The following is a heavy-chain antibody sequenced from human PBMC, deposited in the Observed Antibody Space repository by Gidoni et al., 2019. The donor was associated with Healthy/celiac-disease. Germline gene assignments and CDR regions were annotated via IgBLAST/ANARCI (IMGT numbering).Heavy chain of an antibody. CDR3: ARSRASGSFGGDYFDY. D-gene: IGHD1-26*01. CDR1: GGSLSGYY. J-gene: IGHJ4*02. CDR2: INHSGST. Sequence: QVQLQQWGAGLLKPSATLSLTCAVYGGSLSGYYWSWIRQPPGKGLEWIGEINHSGSTNYNPSLKSRVTISVDTSKNQFSLKLSSVTAADTAVYYCARSRASGSFGGDYFDYWGQGTLVTVSS. V-gene: IGHV4-34*01.